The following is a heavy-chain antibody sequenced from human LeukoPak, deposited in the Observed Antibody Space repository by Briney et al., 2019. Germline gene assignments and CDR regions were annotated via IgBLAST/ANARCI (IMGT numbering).Heavy chain of an antibody. V-gene: IGHV3-30*02. CDR3: AKGGGYEAQYYYYYLDV. J-gene: IGHJ6*03. D-gene: IGHD5-12*01. CDR2: IRYDGSNK. CDR1: GFTFSSYG. Sequence: GGSPRLSCAASGFTFSSYGMYWVRQAPGKGLEWVAFIRYDGSNKYYADSVKGRFTVSRDNSKNTLYLQMKSLRAEDTAVYYCAKGGGYEAQYYYYYLDVWGKGTTVTISS.